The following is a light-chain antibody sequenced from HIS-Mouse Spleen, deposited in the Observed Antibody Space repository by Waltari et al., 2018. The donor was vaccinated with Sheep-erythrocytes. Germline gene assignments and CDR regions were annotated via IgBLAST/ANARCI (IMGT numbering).Light chain of an antibody. CDR3: QQFNNYPRT. Sequence: AIQFTQSASSLSASVGDRVTITCRASQGISSALAWYHQKPGKAPKLLIYDASSLESGVPSRFSGSGSGTDFTLTISSLQPEDFATDYCQQFNNYPRTFGQGTKVEIK. CDR1: QGISSA. V-gene: IGKV1D-13*01. CDR2: DAS. J-gene: IGKJ1*01.